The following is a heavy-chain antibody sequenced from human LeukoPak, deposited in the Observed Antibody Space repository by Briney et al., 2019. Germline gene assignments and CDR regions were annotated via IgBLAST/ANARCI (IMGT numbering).Heavy chain of an antibody. Sequence: KSSETLSLTCTVSGGSISSSSYYWGWIRQPPGKGLEWIGSVYYSGSTYYNPSLKSRVTISVDTSKSQFSLKLNSLTAADTAVYYCASQRRYCTNGVCFKAFDYWGQGSLVTVSS. V-gene: IGHV4-39*01. CDR2: VYYSGST. J-gene: IGHJ4*02. CDR3: ASQRRYCTNGVCFKAFDY. CDR1: GGSISSSSYY. D-gene: IGHD2-8*01.